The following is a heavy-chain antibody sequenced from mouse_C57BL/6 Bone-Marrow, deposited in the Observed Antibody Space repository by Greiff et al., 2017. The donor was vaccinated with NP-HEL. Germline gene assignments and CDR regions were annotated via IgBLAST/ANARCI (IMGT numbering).Heavy chain of an antibody. CDR1: GYTFTSYW. V-gene: IGHV1-50*01. J-gene: IGHJ3*01. Sequence: VQLQQPGAELVKPGASVKLSCKASGYTFTSYWMQWVKQRPGQGLEWIGEIDPSDSYTNYNQKFKGKATLTVDTSSSTAYMQLSSLTSEDSAVYYCARTGNGYLAWFAYWGQGTLVTVSA. D-gene: IGHD2-2*01. CDR3: ARTGNGYLAWFAY. CDR2: IDPSDSYT.